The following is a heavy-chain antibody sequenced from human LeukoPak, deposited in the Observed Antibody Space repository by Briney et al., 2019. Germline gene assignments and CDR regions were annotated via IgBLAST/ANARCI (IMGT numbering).Heavy chain of an antibody. CDR2: IYYSGST. J-gene: IGHJ5*02. CDR3: ARGYGSSRYNWFDP. D-gene: IGHD6-13*01. CDR1: GGSISSSSYY. V-gene: IGHV4-39*07. Sequence: SETLSLTCTVSGGSISSSSYYWGWIRQPPGKGLEWIGSIYYSGSTYYNPSLKSRVTISVDTSKNQFSLKLSSVTAADTAVYYCARGYGSSRYNWFDPWGQGTLVTVSS.